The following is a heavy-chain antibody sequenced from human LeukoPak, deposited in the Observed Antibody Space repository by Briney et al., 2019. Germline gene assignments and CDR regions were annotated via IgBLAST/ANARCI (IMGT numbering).Heavy chain of an antibody. CDR2: IYHSGRT. Sequence: SETLSLTCTVSGYSISSGYSWGWIRQPPGKGLEWIGTIYHSGRTYYNPSLKSRVTISIDTSKNQFSLKLSSVTAADTAVYYCARDLGQWLVKYYFDYWGQGTLVTVSS. J-gene: IGHJ4*02. D-gene: IGHD6-19*01. CDR1: GYSISSGYS. CDR3: ARDLGQWLVKYYFDY. V-gene: IGHV4-38-2*02.